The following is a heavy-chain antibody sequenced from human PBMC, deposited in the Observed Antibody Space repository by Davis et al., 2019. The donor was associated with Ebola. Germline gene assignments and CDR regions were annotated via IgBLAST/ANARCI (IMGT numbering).Heavy chain of an antibody. CDR1: GFTFSSYG. CDR3: ARAGMGATEDYYYYYGMDV. D-gene: IGHD1-26*01. Sequence: GESLKISCAASGFTFSSYGMHWVRQAPGKGLEWVAVISYDGSNKYYADSVKGRFTISRDNSKNTLYLQMNSLRAEDTAVYYCARAGMGATEDYYYYYGMDVWGQGTTVTVSS. V-gene: IGHV3-30*03. CDR2: ISYDGSNK. J-gene: IGHJ6*02.